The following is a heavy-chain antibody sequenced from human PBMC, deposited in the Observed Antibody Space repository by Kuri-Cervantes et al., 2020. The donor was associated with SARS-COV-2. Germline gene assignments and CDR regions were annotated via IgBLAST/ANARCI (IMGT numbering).Heavy chain of an antibody. V-gene: IGHV4-34*01. CDR2: IYYSGST. D-gene: IGHD3-9*01. J-gene: IGHJ6*02. CDR1: GGSFSGYY. Sequence: SETLSLTCAVYGGSFSGYYWSWIRQPPGKGLGWIGSIYYSGSTYYNPSLKSRVTISVDTSKNQFSLKLSSVTAADTAVYYCASNHYDTQYYYYYGMDVWGQGTTVTVSS. CDR3: ASNHYDTQYYYYYGMDV.